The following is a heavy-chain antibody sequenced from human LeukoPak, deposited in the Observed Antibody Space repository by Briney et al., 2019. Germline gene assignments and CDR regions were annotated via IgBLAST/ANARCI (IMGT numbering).Heavy chain of an antibody. D-gene: IGHD3-10*01. Sequence: PGGSLRLSCAASGFTFSSYSMNWVRQAPGKGLEWVSYISSSSTIYYADSVKGRFTISRDNAKNSLYLQMNSLRAEDTAVYYCARDSTRFGELYPFDYWGQGTLVTVSS. J-gene: IGHJ4*02. V-gene: IGHV3-48*04. CDR2: ISSSSTI. CDR1: GFTFSSYS. CDR3: ARDSTRFGELYPFDY.